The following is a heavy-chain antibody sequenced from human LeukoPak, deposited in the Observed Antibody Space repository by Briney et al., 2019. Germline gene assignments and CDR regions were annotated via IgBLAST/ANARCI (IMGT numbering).Heavy chain of an antibody. V-gene: IGHV3-21*01. CDR1: GFTFSSYS. CDR2: ISSSSSYI. D-gene: IGHD6-13*01. CDR3: ARDRTDSAAGTRVDY. Sequence: GGSLRLSCAASGFTFSSYSMNWVRQAPGKGLEWVSSISSSSSYIYYADSVKGRFTISRDNAKNSLYLQMNSLRAEDTAVYYCARDRTDSAAGTRVDYWGQGTLVTVSS. J-gene: IGHJ4*02.